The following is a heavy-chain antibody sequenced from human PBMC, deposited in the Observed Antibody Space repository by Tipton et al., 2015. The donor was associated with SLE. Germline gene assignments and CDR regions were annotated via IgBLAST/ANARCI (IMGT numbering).Heavy chain of an antibody. J-gene: IGHJ4*02. V-gene: IGHV4-59*11. Sequence: TLSLTCIVSGGSIKNHYWSWIRQAPGMGLEWIGYIYYSGGTNYNPSLKSRVTMSVDTSKNQFSLKLTSLTAADTALYFCARGVAERLGLDFWGQGSLVTVSS. CDR3: ARGVAERLGLDF. CDR1: GGSIKNHY. D-gene: IGHD6-19*01. CDR2: IYYSGGT.